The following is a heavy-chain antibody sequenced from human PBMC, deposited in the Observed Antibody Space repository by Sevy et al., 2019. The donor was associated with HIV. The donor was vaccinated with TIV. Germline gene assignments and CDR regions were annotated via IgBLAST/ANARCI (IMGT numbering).Heavy chain of an antibody. J-gene: IGHJ4*02. Sequence: GGALRLSCAASGFSFSDFGMHWVRLAPGKGLEWLTLIWYDGSKKYYADSVKGRFTISRDNSRNTLYLQMNSLRAEDTAIFYCAKTAFIVPTCIPLDSWGQGTLVTVSS. CDR2: IWYDGSKK. CDR3: AKTAFIVPTCIPLDS. D-gene: IGHD1-26*01. V-gene: IGHV3-30*02. CDR1: GFSFSDFG.